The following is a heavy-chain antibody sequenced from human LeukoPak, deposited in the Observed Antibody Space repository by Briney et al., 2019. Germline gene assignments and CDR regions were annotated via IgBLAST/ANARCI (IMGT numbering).Heavy chain of an antibody. D-gene: IGHD3-22*01. CDR2: INHSGST. Sequence: SETLSLTCAVYGGSFSGYYWSCIRQPPGKGLEWIGEINHSGSTNYNPSLKSRVTISVDTSKNQFSLKLSSVTPADTPVYYCARAVDRTFDYWGQGTLVTVSS. CDR1: GGSFSGYY. J-gene: IGHJ4*02. CDR3: ARAVDRTFDY. V-gene: IGHV4-34*01.